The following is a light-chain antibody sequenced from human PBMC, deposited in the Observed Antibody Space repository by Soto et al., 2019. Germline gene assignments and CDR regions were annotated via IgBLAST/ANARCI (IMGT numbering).Light chain of an antibody. J-gene: IGKJ1*01. CDR1: PSVSSSY. CDR2: GAS. CDR3: QQRNRRPWT. V-gene: IGKV3-20*01. Sequence: DMVLTQSPGTRPLSPGERATLSCRASPSVSSSYLAGYQQKPGEAPRLLIYGASSRATGIPARFSGSGSGRDYTITITSLEPADYAFYYCQQRNRRPWTFGQGTKVDIK.